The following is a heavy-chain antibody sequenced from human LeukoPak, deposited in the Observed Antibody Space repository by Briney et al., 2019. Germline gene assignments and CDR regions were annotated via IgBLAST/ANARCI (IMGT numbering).Heavy chain of an antibody. CDR3: ARAPMDIGYHYYYYMDV. J-gene: IGHJ6*03. Sequence: PGGSLRLSCAASGFTFSRYWIHWVRQAPGKGLEWVSRINPDGGTTTYADSVKGRFTISRDNAKNTVYLQMNSLRAEDTAVYYCARAPMDIGYHYYYYMDVWGKGTTVTVSS. CDR2: INPDGGTT. V-gene: IGHV3-74*01. D-gene: IGHD5-12*01. CDR1: GFTFSRYW.